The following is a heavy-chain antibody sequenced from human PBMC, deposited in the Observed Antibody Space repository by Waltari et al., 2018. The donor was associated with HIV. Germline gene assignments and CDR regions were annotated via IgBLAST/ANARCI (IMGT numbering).Heavy chain of an antibody. CDR3: VKDMFGEYDY. CDR2: INEDGNTI. J-gene: IGHJ4*02. D-gene: IGHD3-10*02. CDR1: GFSISTYW. Sequence: EVQLVESGGGAVQPGGSLRLSCVVSGFSISTYWRHWVRQTPGKGLVWVARINEDGNTIDHAGSVRGRFTISRDSAKNTLFLQMNSLRDEDTAMYYCVKDMFGEYDYWGQGALVTVSS. V-gene: IGHV3-74*01.